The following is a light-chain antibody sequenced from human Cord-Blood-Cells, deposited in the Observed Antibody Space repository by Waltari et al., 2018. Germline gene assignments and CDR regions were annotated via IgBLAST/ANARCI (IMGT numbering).Light chain of an antibody. CDR1: PSISSW. Sequence: DIQMTQSPSTLSPSVGDRVTITCRASPSISSWLAWYQQKPRKAPKLLIYDASSLESVVPSRFSGSGSGTEFTLTISSLQPDDFATYYCQQYNSYSETFGQGTKVEIK. CDR3: QQYNSYSET. CDR2: DAS. J-gene: IGKJ1*01. V-gene: IGKV1-5*01.